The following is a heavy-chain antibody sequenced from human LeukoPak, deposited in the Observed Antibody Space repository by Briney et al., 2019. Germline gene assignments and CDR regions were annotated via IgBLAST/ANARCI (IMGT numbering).Heavy chain of an antibody. CDR1: GYSISSGYY. V-gene: IGHV4-38-2*02. D-gene: IGHD3-10*01. J-gene: IGHJ4*02. Sequence: PSETLSLTCTVSGYSISSGYYWSWIRQPPGKGLEWIGEINHSGSTNYNPSLKSRVTISVDTSKNQFSLKLSSVTAADTAVYYCAMRRRLITMVRGALAYWGQGTLVTVSS. CDR3: AMRRRLITMVRGALAY. CDR2: INHSGST.